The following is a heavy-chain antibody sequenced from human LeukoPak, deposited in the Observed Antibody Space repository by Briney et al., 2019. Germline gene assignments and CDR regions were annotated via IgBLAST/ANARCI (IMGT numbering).Heavy chain of an antibody. CDR1: GFTVSSNY. Sequence: PGGSLRLSCAASGFTVSSNYMSWVRQAPGKGLEWVSLIRGSTYYADSVKGRFTISRDNSQNTLYLQMNSLRAEDTALYYCAKDLGGSTDYWGQGTLVTASS. V-gene: IGHV3-53*01. J-gene: IGHJ4*02. D-gene: IGHD5-12*01. CDR2: IRGST. CDR3: AKDLGGSTDY.